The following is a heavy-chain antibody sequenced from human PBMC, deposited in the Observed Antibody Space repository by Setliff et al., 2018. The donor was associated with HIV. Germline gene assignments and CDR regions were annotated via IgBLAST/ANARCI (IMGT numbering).Heavy chain of an antibody. V-gene: IGHV3-30*01. D-gene: IGHD1-1*01. J-gene: IGHJ6*03. CDR3: ARAFCTAGTTQCYYYMDV. CDR2: ISYDGSTK. CDR1: GFTFTSYS. Sequence: PGGSVRLSCAASGFTFTSYSMHWVRQAPGKGLEWVAVISYDGSTKYYADSVKGRFTISTDNSKNTLFLQMNSLRADDTAVYYCARAFCTAGTTQCYYYMDVWGKGTTVTVSS.